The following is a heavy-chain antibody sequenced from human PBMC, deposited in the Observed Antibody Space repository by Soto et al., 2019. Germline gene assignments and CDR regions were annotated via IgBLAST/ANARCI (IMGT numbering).Heavy chain of an antibody. J-gene: IGHJ3*02. CDR1: GFTFSSYS. CDR2: ISSSSSTI. D-gene: IGHD1-1*01. Sequence: EVQLVESGGGLVQPGGSLRLSCAASGFTFSSYSMNWVRQAPGKGLEWVSYISSSSSTIYYADSVKGRFTISRDNAKNSLYLQMNSLRAEDTSVYYCARDTPQYNWNDGHAFDIWGQGTMVTVSS. V-gene: IGHV3-48*01. CDR3: ARDTPQYNWNDGHAFDI.